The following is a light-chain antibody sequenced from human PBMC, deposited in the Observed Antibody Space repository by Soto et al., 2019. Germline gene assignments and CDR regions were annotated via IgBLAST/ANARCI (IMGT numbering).Light chain of an antibody. CDR2: GAS. J-gene: IGKJ4*01. CDR1: QSVISTY. CDR3: QQYVTSPLT. Sequence: EIVLTQSPGTLSLSPGERATLSCRASQSVISTYLAWYQQKPGQAPRLLIYGASSRATGIPDRFSGSGSGTDFTLTISRLEPEDSAVYYCQQYVTSPLTFGGGTKVDIK. V-gene: IGKV3-20*01.